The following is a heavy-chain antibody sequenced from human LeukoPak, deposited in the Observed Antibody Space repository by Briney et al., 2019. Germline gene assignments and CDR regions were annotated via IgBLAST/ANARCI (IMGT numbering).Heavy chain of an antibody. V-gene: IGHV3-53*01. CDR2: IYSGGST. J-gene: IGHJ6*02. Sequence: GGSLRLSCAASGFTVSSNYMSWVRQAPGKGLEWVSVIYSGGSTYYADSVKGRFTISRDNSKNTLYLQMNSLRAEDTAVYYCARQPSNWNYVGMGVWGQGTTVTVSS. CDR3: ARQPSNWNYVGMGV. D-gene: IGHD1-1*01. CDR1: GFTVSSNY.